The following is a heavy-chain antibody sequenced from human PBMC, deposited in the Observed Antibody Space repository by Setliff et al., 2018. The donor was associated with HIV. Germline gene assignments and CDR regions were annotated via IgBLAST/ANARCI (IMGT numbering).Heavy chain of an antibody. Sequence: LRLSCTASGFTFGDYTMSWVRQATGKGLEWVSVISGSGGSTFYADSVKGRFTISRDNSKNTVYLQMNSLRAEDTAVYYCAKGYFDWLRAGTFDYWGQGSLVTVSS. D-gene: IGHD3-9*01. CDR3: AKGYFDWLRAGTFDY. V-gene: IGHV3-23*01. J-gene: IGHJ4*02. CDR2: ISGSGGST. CDR1: GFTFGDYT.